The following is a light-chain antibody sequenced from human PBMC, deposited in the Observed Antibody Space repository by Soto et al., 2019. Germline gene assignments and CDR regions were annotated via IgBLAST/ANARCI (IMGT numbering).Light chain of an antibody. CDR3: QQYVTSAIT. V-gene: IGKV3-20*01. J-gene: IGKJ5*01. CDR2: GAS. CDR1: QSVSSR. Sequence: EIVLTQSPGTLSLSPGERATLSGRASQSVSSRLAWYQQKPGQAPRLLISGASSRATGIPDRFSGSGSGTDFTLTISRLEPEDFALYYCQQYVTSAITFGQGTRLEIK.